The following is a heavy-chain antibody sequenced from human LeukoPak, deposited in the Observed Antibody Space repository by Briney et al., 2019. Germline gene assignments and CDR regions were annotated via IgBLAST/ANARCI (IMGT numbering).Heavy chain of an antibody. D-gene: IGHD2-2*02. CDR2: MNPNSGNT. Sequence: ASVKVSCKASGYTFTSYDINWVRQAPGQGLEWMGWMNPNSGNTGYAQKFQGRVTITRNTSISTAYMELSSLRSEDTAVYYCARAIYLNWFDPWGQGTLVTVSS. CDR3: ARAIYLNWFDP. V-gene: IGHV1-8*03. J-gene: IGHJ5*02. CDR1: GYTFTSYD.